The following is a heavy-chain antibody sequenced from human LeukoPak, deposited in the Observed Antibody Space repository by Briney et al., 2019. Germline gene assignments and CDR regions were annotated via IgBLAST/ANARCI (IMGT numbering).Heavy chain of an antibody. CDR3: ARELSSSTQTLNYYYYYGMDV. CDR2: IKPSGGST. V-gene: IGHV1-46*01. D-gene: IGHD2-2*01. CDR1: GYTFTSYY. J-gene: IGHJ6*04. Sequence: ASVKVSCKASGYTFTSYYMHWVRQAPGQGLEWMGIIKPSGGSTSYAQKFQGRVTMTRDTSTSTVYMELSSLRSEDTAVYYCARELSSSTQTLNYYYYYGMDVWGKGTTVTVSS.